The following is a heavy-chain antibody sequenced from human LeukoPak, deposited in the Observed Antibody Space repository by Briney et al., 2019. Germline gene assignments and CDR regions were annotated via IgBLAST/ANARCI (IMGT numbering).Heavy chain of an antibody. CDR2: ISAYNGNT. D-gene: IGHD6-13*01. CDR1: GYTFTSYG. V-gene: IGHV1-18*01. CDR3: ARDIAAAGTLDY. J-gene: IGHJ4*02. Sequence: ASVKVSCKASGYTFTSYGISWVRQASGQGLEWMGWISAYNGNTNYAQKLQGRVTMTTDTSTSTAYMELRSLRSDDTAVYYCARDIAAAGTLDYWGQGTLVTVSS.